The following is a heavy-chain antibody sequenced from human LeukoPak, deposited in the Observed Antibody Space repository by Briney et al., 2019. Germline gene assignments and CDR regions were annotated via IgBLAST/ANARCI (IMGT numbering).Heavy chain of an antibody. CDR3: AREISGSYYNPLGYMDV. V-gene: IGHV4-4*07. CDR1: GGSISLYY. Sequence: SETLSLTCTVSGGSISLYYWNWIRQPAGKGLEWIGRIFTSGITNYNPSLKSRVTMSVDTSKSQFSLALSSLTAADTAVYYCAREISGSYYNPLGYMDVWGKGTTVTVAS. D-gene: IGHD3-10*01. CDR2: IFTSGIT. J-gene: IGHJ6*03.